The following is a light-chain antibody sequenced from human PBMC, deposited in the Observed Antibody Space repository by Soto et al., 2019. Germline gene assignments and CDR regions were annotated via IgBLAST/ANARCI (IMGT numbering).Light chain of an antibody. CDR2: GAS. CDR1: QSVSSGY. Sequence: ENVLTQSPGTLSLSPGERATLSCRASQSVSSGYLAWYQQKPGQAPRLLIYGASSRATGIPDRFSGSGSGTDFTLTISRLEPEDFAVYYCQQYGSSPRTFGQGPKVEIK. CDR3: QQYGSSPRT. V-gene: IGKV3-20*01. J-gene: IGKJ1*01.